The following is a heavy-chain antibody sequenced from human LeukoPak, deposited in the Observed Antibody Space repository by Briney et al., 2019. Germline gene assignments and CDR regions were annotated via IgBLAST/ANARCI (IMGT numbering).Heavy chain of an antibody. V-gene: IGHV3-30*18. CDR3: AKDQSGDPYYFDY. J-gene: IGHJ4*02. CDR1: GFTFSSYG. CDR2: ISYDGSKK. D-gene: IGHD2-21*02. Sequence: PGRSLRLSCAASGFTFSSYGMHWVRQAPGKGLEWAAVISYDGSKKYYADPVKGRFTISRDSSKNTLYLQIDSLRAEDTAVYYCAKDQSGDPYYFDYWGQGTLVTVSS.